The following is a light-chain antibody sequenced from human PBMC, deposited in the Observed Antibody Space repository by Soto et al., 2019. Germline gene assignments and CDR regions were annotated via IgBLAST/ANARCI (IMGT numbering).Light chain of an antibody. CDR2: GAS. V-gene: IGKV3-20*01. J-gene: IGKJ3*01. Sequence: EILLTQSPDTLSLSPGEGATLSCRASQSVSSDSLAWYQQKPGRAPRLLIYGASSRATGVPGRFSGRGSGTDFTLTISGLEPEDFAVYYCQQYGTFGPGTKVDIK. CDR3: QQYGT. CDR1: QSVSSDS.